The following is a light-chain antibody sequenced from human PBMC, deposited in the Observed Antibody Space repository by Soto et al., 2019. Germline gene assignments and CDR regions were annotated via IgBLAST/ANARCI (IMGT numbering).Light chain of an antibody. J-gene: IGKJ1*01. V-gene: IGKV3-11*01. CDR2: DAS. CDR3: QHQRT. Sequence: EIVLTQSPATLSLSPGERATLSCRASQSVSSYLAWYQQKPGQAPRLLIYDASNRATGIPARFSGSGSGTDFTLTISSLEPEDFAVYYCQHQRTCGQGTKV. CDR1: QSVSSY.